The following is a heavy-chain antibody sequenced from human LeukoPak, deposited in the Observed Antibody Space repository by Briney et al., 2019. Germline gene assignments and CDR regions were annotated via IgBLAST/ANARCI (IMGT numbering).Heavy chain of an antibody. Sequence: SETLSLTCIDPGGYISSYYWSWIRQPPRKGLERIGRTHTSGSTNYTTSLKSRLTMPAATTKHKSSLNLRSAAAADTALYYCTRETYIDGSSVYYFDYWGQGTLVTVSS. D-gene: IGHD5-18*01. CDR3: TRETYIDGSSVYYFDY. CDR1: GGYISSYY. V-gene: IGHV4-4*07. J-gene: IGHJ4*02. CDR2: THTSGST.